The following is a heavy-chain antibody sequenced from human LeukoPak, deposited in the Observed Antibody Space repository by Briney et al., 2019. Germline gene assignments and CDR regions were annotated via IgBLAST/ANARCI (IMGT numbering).Heavy chain of an antibody. V-gene: IGHV1-24*01. J-gene: IGHJ4*02. D-gene: IGHD2-2*03. CDR2: FDPEDGET. CDR1: VYILTDLS. CDR3: ATDMVGYCGSEGCFSEAY. Sequence: ASVSVFYKFSVYILTDLSIHWVRQAPGKSREWVGGFDPEDGETIYEQKFKGRVIMTEETSIDTTYMELNSLRSDDTAVYYCATDMVGYCGSEGCFSEAYWGQGTLVTVSS.